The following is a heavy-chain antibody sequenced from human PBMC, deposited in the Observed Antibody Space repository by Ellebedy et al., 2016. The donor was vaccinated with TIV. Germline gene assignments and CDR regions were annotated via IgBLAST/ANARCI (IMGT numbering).Heavy chain of an antibody. V-gene: IGHV3-23*01. J-gene: IGHJ6*02. CDR2: ISSGGSTT. D-gene: IGHD5-18*01. CDR3: AKDFNPDTHLVHGMDV. Sequence: GESLKISCAASGFTFSIYAMSWVRQAPGKGLEWVSVISSGGSTTYYADSVKGRFTISRDNSKDTLYLQVSSLRVEDTAIYYCAKDFNPDTHLVHGMDVWGQGTTVTVSS. CDR1: GFTFSIYA.